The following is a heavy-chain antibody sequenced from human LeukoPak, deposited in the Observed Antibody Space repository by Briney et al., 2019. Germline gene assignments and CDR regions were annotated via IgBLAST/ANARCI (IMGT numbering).Heavy chain of an antibody. V-gene: IGHV3-11*04. D-gene: IGHD6-19*01. CDR2: ISSSGSTI. J-gene: IGHJ4*01. CDR1: GFTFSDYY. CDR3: ARVPLSVAGPEKDLLFDY. Sequence: GGSLRLSCAASGFTFSDYYMSWIRQAPGKGLEWVSYISSSGSTIYYADSVKGRFTISRDNAKNSLYLQMNSLRAEDTAVYYCARVPLSVAGPEKDLLFDYWGQGTLVTVSS.